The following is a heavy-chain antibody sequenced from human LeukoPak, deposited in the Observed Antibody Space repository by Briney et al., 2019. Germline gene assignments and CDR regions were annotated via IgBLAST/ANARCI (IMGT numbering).Heavy chain of an antibody. CDR1: GFTFADHA. CDR2: IRSKAYRGTK. CDR3: TRGPIQLWLDYGMDV. Sequence: GGSLRLSCAASGFTFADHAMSWVRQAPGKGLEWVGFIRSKAYRGTKEYAASVKGRFTISRDYSNSIANLQMNSLKTEDTAVYYCTRGPIQLWLDYGMDVWGQGTTVIVSS. D-gene: IGHD1-1*01. J-gene: IGHJ6*02. V-gene: IGHV3-49*04.